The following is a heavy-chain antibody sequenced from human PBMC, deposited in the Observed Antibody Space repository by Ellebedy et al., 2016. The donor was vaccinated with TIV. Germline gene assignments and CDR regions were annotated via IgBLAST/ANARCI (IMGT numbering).Heavy chain of an antibody. CDR3: ARQPSNYYDGSGDDY. D-gene: IGHD3-22*01. V-gene: IGHV5-51*01. CDR1: GYSFTNYW. J-gene: IGHJ4*02. Sequence: KVSCKGSGYSFTNYWIGWVRQMPGKGLEWMGIIYPGDSDTRYSPSFQGQVTISADKSISTAYLQWSSLKASDTAMYYCARQPSNYYDGSGDDYWGQGTLVTVSS. CDR2: IYPGDSDT.